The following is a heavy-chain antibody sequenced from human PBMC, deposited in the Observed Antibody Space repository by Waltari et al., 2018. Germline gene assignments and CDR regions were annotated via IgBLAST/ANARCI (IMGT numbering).Heavy chain of an antibody. CDR2: ISYDGSNK. Sequence: QVQLVESGGGVVQPGRSLRLSCAASGFTFSSYGMHWVRQAPGKGREWVAVISYDGSNKYYADSVKGRFTISRDNSKNTLYLQMNSLRAEDTAVYYCAKMLTITMIVVDHYDAFDIWGQGTMVTVSS. D-gene: IGHD3-22*01. V-gene: IGHV3-30*18. CDR3: AKMLTITMIVVDHYDAFDI. CDR1: GFTFSSYG. J-gene: IGHJ3*02.